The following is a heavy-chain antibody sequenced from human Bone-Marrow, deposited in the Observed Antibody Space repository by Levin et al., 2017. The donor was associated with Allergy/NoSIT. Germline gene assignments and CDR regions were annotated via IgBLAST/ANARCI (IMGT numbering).Heavy chain of an antibody. Sequence: GGSLRLSCEASGFKFDDYGMTWVRQRPGKGLEWVAGTNWDGNKKGYGDSVKGRVIISKDNAKNSVDVQMNSLTTEDTAVYYCAREMRKTAAGAYYFDFWGQGILVTVSS. V-gene: IGHV3-20*04. CDR2: TNWDGNKK. J-gene: IGHJ4*02. D-gene: IGHD6-25*01. CDR3: AREMRKTAAGAYYFDF. CDR1: GFKFDDYG.